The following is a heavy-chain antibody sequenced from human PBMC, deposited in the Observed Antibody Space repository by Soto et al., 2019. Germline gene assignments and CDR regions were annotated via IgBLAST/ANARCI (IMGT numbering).Heavy chain of an antibody. Sequence: GGSLRLSCAASGFTFRNYAMTWARQAPGKGLEWVSSLLRSGSSAYYADSVRGRFTISSDTSANSLYLQMDNLRAEDTAIYYCAKDAISGDGIWLMDSWGQGTVVTVSS. CDR1: GFTFRNYA. CDR3: AKDAISGDGIWLMDS. CDR2: LLRSGSSA. V-gene: IGHV3-23*01. D-gene: IGHD4-17*01. J-gene: IGHJ5*02.